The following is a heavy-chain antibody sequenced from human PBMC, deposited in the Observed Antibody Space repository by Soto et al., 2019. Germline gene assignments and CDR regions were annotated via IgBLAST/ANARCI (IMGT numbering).Heavy chain of an antibody. CDR1: GFSLSSIGVA. D-gene: IGHD1-26*01. CDR3: AHSTSVPCFYCFDS. J-gene: IGHJ4*02. Sequence: ESGPTLVNPTQTLTLTCTFSGFSLSSIGVAVGWIRQPPGKALEWLALLYWNDDRRYSPSLKSRLTITKDTSKNQVVLTMTNMDPADTATYYCAHSTSVPCFYCFDSWGQGALVTVSS. CDR2: LYWNDDR. V-gene: IGHV2-5*01.